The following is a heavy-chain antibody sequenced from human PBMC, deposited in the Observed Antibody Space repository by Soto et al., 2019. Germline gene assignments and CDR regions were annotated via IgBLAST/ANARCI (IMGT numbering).Heavy chain of an antibody. Sequence: LRLSCAVSGFTFNNFGINWVRQAPGKGLEWVSSVSKSDYTYYSDSVKGRFTISRDNAKNSVSLQMNTLRAEDTAVYYCAREDSIIIPAVSDFWGQGTLVTVSS. CDR2: VSKSDYT. CDR3: AREDSIIIPAVSDF. J-gene: IGHJ4*02. CDR1: GFTFNNFG. V-gene: IGHV3-21*01. D-gene: IGHD2-2*01.